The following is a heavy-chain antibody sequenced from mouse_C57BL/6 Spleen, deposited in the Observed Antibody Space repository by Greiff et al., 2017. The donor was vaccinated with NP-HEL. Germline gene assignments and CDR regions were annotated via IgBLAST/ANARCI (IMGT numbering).Heavy chain of an antibody. CDR2: INPNNGGT. CDR1: GYTFTDYN. CDR3: ARRLGRGYWYFDV. J-gene: IGHJ1*03. D-gene: IGHD4-1*01. Sequence: EVMLVESGPELVKPGASVKIPCKASGYTFTDYNMDWVKQSHGKSLEWIGDINPNNGGTIYNQKFKGKATLTVDKSSSTAYMELRSLTSEDTAVYYCARRLGRGYWYFDVWGTGTTVTVSS. V-gene: IGHV1-18*01.